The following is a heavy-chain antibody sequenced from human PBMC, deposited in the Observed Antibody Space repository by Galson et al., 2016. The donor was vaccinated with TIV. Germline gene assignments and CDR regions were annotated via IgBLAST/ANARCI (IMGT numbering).Heavy chain of an antibody. J-gene: IGHJ6*02. Sequence: SVKVSCKASGDTFLSYPFNWVRQAPGQGLEWMGGFIPLFGTPNYAQKFQGRVTITADESTSTVHMELRRLRAEDTAVYYCAKDRNTAMDTYHQYYGMDVWCQGTTVTVSS. D-gene: IGHD5-18*01. CDR1: GDTFLSYP. CDR3: AKDRNTAMDTYHQYYGMDV. CDR2: FIPLFGTP. V-gene: IGHV1-69*13.